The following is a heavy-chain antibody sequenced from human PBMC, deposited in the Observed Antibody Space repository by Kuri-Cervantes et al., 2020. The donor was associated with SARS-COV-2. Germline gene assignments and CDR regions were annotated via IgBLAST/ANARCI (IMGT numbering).Heavy chain of an antibody. CDR2: ISSNGGST. D-gene: IGHD4-17*01. CDR1: GFTFSSYA. Sequence: GESLKISCAASGFTFSSYAMHWVRQAPGKGLEYVSAISSNGGSTYYANSVKGRFTISRDNSKNTLYLQMGSLRAEDMAVYHCARGPRSGTTVGYFDLWGRGTLVTVSS. V-gene: IGHV3-64*01. CDR3: ARGPRSGTTVGYFDL. J-gene: IGHJ2*01.